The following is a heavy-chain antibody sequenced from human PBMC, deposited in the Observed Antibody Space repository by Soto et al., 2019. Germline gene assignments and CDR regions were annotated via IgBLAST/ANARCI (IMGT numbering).Heavy chain of an antibody. J-gene: IGHJ4*02. V-gene: IGHV1-18*01. CDR3: ARDRDTAMVTFLDY. CDR1: GYTFTSYD. CDR2: ISGYNDNT. Sequence: ASVKVSCKASGYTFTSYDINWVRQAAGQGLEWMGWISGYNDNTRYAQMLQGRVTMTTDTSTSTAYMELRSLRSDDTAVYYCARDRDTAMVTFLDYWGQGTLVTVSS. D-gene: IGHD5-18*01.